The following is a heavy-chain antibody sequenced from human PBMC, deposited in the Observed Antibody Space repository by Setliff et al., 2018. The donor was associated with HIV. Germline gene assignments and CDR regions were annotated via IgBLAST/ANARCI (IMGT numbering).Heavy chain of an antibody. CDR3: ARADYGDFVEY. CDR2: ISYDSRFI. J-gene: IGHJ4*02. CDR1: GFTFSNYN. V-gene: IGHV3-21*04. D-gene: IGHD4-17*01. Sequence: PGGSLRLSCAASGFTFSNYNMNWVRQAPGKGLEWVSSISYDSRFIYHADSVQGRFTISRDNSKNTLYVQMNSLRDEDTAVYYCARADYGDFVEYWGRGTLVTVSS.